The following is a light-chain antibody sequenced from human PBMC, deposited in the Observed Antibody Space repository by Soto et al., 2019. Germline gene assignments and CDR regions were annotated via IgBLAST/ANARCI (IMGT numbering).Light chain of an antibody. Sequence: DIQMTQSPSSLSASAGGRVSIACRASQNIDSYLNWYQQKPGQAPKLLIYAASRLQSGVPSRFSGSGSGTDFTLTISNLQPEDFATYYCQQSYGTPITFGQGTRLEIK. V-gene: IGKV1-39*01. J-gene: IGKJ5*01. CDR2: AAS. CDR3: QQSYGTPIT. CDR1: QNIDSY.